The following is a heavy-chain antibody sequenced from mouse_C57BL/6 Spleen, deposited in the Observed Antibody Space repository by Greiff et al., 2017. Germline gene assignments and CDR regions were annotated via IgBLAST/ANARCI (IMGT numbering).Heavy chain of an antibody. CDR1: GYTFTDYN. CDR3: SIFPDDYETTVFAY. CDR2: IYPKNGGT. D-gene: IGHD2-4*01. V-gene: IGHV1-22*01. J-gene: IGHJ3*01. Sequence: VQLQQSGPELVKPGASVKLSCKASGYTFTDYNMHWVKQSHGKSLEWIGYIYPKNGGTRYNQQFKGQATLTVNKSSSTAYMELRSLTSDDSSGYYCSIFPDDYETTVFAYWGQGTLVTVAA.